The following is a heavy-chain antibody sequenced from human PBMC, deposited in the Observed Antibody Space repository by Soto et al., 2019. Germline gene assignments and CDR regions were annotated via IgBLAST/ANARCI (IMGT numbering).Heavy chain of an antibody. CDR1: GCSISSGGYY. CDR2: IYYSGST. D-gene: IGHD2-2*01. J-gene: IGHJ6*03. CDR3: AGGAEVPAAMAYYYYMDV. Sequence: QVQLQESGPGMVKPSQTLSLTCTVSGCSISSGGYYWSWLRQHPGKGLEWIRYIYYSGSTYYNPSLKSRVTMSVGTSKNQFSRKLSSVTATATAVYYCAGGAEVPAAMAYYYYMDVWGKGTTVTVSS. V-gene: IGHV4-31*03.